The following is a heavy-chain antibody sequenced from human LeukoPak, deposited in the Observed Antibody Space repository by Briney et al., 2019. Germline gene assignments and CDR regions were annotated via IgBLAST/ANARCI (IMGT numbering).Heavy chain of an antibody. CDR2: ISDTGGNT. V-gene: IGHV3-23*01. D-gene: IGHD6-6*01. CDR1: GFAFSSYG. J-gene: IGHJ4*02. Sequence: GGSLRLSCAASGFAFSSYGMNWVRQAPGKGLEWVSSISDTGGNTYYADSVKGRFTISRDNSKNTLYLQMNSLRVEDTAIYYCAKRVPHSSSAVYFDYWGQGTLVTVSS. CDR3: AKRVPHSSSAVYFDY.